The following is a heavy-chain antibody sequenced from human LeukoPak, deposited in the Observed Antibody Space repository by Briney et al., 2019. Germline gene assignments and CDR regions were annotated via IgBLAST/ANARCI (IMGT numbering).Heavy chain of an antibody. CDR1: GFTLSSYA. CDR3: ARGPERTGVGTRYYYDMDV. D-gene: IGHD2-8*01. J-gene: IGHJ6*02. CDR2: ISYDGSNK. V-gene: IGHV3-30-3*01. Sequence: GVSLKLSCAASGFTLSSYAMHWVRQAPGKGQEWVAVISYDGSNKYYADSVKGRFTISRDNSKNTLYLQMNSLRAEDTAVYYCARGPERTGVGTRYYYDMDVWGQGTTVTVSS.